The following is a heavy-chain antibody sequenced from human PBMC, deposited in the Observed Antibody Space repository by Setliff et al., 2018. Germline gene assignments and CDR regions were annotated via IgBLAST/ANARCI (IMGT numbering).Heavy chain of an antibody. Sequence: ASVKVSCKVSGYTLTELSMHWVRQAPGKGLEWMGGFDPEDGETIYAQKFQGRVTITRNTSISTAYMELSSLRSEDTAVYYCARGRHPPWSGYPYYYMDVWGKGTTVTVSS. J-gene: IGHJ6*03. V-gene: IGHV1-24*01. CDR1: GYTLTELS. CDR2: FDPEDGET. CDR3: ARGRHPPWSGYPYYYMDV. D-gene: IGHD3-3*01.